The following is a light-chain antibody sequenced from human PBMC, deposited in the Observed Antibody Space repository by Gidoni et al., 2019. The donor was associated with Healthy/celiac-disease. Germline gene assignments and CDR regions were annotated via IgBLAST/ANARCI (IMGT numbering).Light chain of an antibody. CDR1: QSVSSK. J-gene: IGKJ2*03. Sequence: EIVMTQSPATLSVSPGERATLSCRASQSVSSKLAWYQQKPGQAPRLLIYGASTRATGIPARFSGSGSGTEFTLTISSLQSEDFAVDYCQQYNNWPSFXXXTKLEIK. CDR3: QQYNNWPS. CDR2: GAS. V-gene: IGKV3-15*01.